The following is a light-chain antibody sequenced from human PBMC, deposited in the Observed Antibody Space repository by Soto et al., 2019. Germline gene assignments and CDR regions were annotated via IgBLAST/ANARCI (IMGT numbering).Light chain of an antibody. J-gene: IGKJ5*01. Sequence: EIVMTQSPATLSVSPGERATLSCRASQSVSSNVAWYQQIPGQTPRLLIYGASTRATTIPVRFSGSGSGTEFTLTISSLQSEDFAVYYCHQYDDGPFITFGQGTRLEIK. CDR3: HQYDDGPFIT. V-gene: IGKV3-15*01. CDR2: GAS. CDR1: QSVSSN.